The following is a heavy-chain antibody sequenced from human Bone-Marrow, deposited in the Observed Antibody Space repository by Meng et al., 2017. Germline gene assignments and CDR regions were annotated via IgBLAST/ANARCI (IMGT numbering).Heavy chain of an antibody. D-gene: IGHD1-26*01. J-gene: IGHJ4*02. Sequence: ASVKVSCKASGYTFTSYDINWVRQATGQGLEWMGWMNPNSGNTGYAQKFQGRVTITRNTSISTAYMELSSLGTEDTAVYYCARGGIQVGATMAGLDYWGQGTLVTVSS. CDR2: MNPNSGNT. CDR1: GYTFTSYD. V-gene: IGHV1-8*03. CDR3: ARGGIQVGATMAGLDY.